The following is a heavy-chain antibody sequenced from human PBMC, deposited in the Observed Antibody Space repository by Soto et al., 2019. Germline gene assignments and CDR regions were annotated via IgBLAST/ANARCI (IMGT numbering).Heavy chain of an antibody. CDR2: ISGSGGST. CDR1: GFTFNSYA. J-gene: IGHJ1*01. Sequence: EVQLLESGGGLVQPGGSLRLSCAASGFTFNSYAMSWVRQAPGKGLEWVSAISGSGGSTYYADSVKGRFTISRDNSKNTLYLQMNSLRAEDTAVYYCAKDLRGLVTYFQHWGQGTLVTVSS. CDR3: AKDLRGLVTYFQH. D-gene: IGHD6-19*01. V-gene: IGHV3-23*01.